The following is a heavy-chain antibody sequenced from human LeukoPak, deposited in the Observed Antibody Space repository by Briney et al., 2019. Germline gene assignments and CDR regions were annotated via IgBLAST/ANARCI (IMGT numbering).Heavy chain of an antibody. J-gene: IGHJ4*02. CDR3: ASERVTHPQGFDH. V-gene: IGHV3-48*03. Sequence: GGSPRLSCAASGFTFSTCEMTWVRQAPGKGLEWVSYISGSGTTILYADSVRGRFTISRDDAKNSLYLQMNSLRAEDTAVYYCASERVTHPQGFDHWGQGTLVTVSS. D-gene: IGHD4-11*01. CDR2: ISGSGTTI. CDR1: GFTFSTCE.